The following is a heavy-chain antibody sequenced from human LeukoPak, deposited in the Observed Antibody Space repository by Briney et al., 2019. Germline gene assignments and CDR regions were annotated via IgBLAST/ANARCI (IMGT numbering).Heavy chain of an antibody. CDR3: ATSWIQLQYYFDY. CDR1: GGTFSSYA. D-gene: IGHD5-18*01. J-gene: IGHJ4*02. V-gene: IGHV1-69*13. Sequence: GASVKVSCKASGGTFSSYAISWVRQAPGQGLEWMGGIIPIFGTANYAQKFQGRVTITADESTSTAYMELSSLRSEDTAVYYCATSWIQLQYYFDYWGQGTLVTVSS. CDR2: IIPIFGTA.